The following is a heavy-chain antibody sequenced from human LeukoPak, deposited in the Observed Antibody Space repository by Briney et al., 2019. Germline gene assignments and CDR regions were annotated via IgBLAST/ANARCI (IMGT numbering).Heavy chain of an antibody. CDR3: ARQEYCSGGSCYTWFDP. CDR2: IYPADSDI. V-gene: IGHV5-51*01. J-gene: IGHJ5*02. CDR1: GYSINNYW. Sequence: NAGESLKISCKGSGYSINNYWIGWVRQMPGKGLEWMWIIYPADSDIRYSPSFQGQVTISADKSISTAYLQWSSLKASDTAMYYCARQEYCSGGSCYTWFDPWGQGTLVIVSS. D-gene: IGHD2-15*01.